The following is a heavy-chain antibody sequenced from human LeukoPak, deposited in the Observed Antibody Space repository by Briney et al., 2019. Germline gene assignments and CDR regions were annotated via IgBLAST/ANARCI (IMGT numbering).Heavy chain of an antibody. CDR2: ISSSSSTI. J-gene: IGHJ4*02. V-gene: IGHV3-48*01. D-gene: IGHD2-2*02. Sequence: GGSLRLSGAASGFTFSSYIMNWVRQAPGQGLEWVSYISSSSSTIYYADSVKGRFTISRDNAKNSLYLQMNSLRAEDTAVYYCARAIDCSSTSCYNPDYWGQGTLVTVSS. CDR1: GFTFSSYI. CDR3: ARAIDCSSTSCYNPDY.